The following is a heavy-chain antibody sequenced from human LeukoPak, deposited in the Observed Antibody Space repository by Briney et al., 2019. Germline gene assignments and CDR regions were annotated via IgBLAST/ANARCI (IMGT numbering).Heavy chain of an antibody. V-gene: IGHV4-4*07. CDR2: IHPSGSA. CDR1: GGSISTYY. J-gene: IGHJ5*02. D-gene: IGHD2-2*01. Sequence: SETLSLTCSVSGGSISTYYGSWIRLSAGKGLEWIGRIHPSGSANYNPSLKSRVTMSIDTSKNQFSLKVTSVSAADTGVYYCARDGPVVPAAIGVPSWFDPWGQGTLVTVSS. CDR3: ARDGPVVPAAIGVPSWFDP.